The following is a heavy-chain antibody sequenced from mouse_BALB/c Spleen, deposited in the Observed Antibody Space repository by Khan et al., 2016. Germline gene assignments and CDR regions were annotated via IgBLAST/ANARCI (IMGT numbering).Heavy chain of an antibody. Sequence: QVQLQQSGAELARPGTSVKMSCKASGYTVTSYTMHWVKQRPGQGLEWIGYITPSTGYTTYNQKFKDQATLTADQSSSTAYMQLNSLTSEDSAVYYWTREGYYYGSSYWYFDVRGAGTTVTVSS. CDR1: GYTVTSYT. D-gene: IGHD1-1*01. CDR2: ITPSTGYT. J-gene: IGHJ1*01. V-gene: IGHV1-4*01. CDR3: TREGYYYGSSYWYFDV.